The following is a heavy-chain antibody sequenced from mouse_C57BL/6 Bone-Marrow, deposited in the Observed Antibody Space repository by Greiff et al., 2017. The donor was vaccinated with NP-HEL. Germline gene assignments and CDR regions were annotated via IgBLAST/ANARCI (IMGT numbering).Heavy chain of an antibody. CDR3: TGRDGNFPYAMDY. V-gene: IGHV6-3*01. CDR1: GFTFSNYW. D-gene: IGHD2-1*01. J-gene: IGHJ4*01. CDR2: IRLKSDNYAT. Sequence: EVHLVESGGGLVQPGGSMKLSCVASGFTFSNYWMNWVRQSPEKGLEWVAQIRLKSDNYATHYAESVKGRFTISRDDSKSSVYLQMNNLRAEDTGIYYCTGRDGNFPYAMDYWGQGTSVTVSS.